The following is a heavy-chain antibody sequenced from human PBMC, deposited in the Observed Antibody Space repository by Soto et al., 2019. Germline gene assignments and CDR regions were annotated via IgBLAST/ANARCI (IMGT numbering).Heavy chain of an antibody. V-gene: IGHV1-8*01. Sequence: ASVKVSCKASGYTFTSYDINWVRQATGQGLEWMGWMNPNSGNTGYAQKFQGRVTMTRNTSISTAYMELSSLRSEDTAVYYCARGSREMITIFGVVIRNDYYYYYMDVWGKGTTVTVSS. D-gene: IGHD3-3*01. CDR2: MNPNSGNT. CDR3: ARGSREMITIFGVVIRNDYYYYYMDV. J-gene: IGHJ6*03. CDR1: GYTFTSYD.